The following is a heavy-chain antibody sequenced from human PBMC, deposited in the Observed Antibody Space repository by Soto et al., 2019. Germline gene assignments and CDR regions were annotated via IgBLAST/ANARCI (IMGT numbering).Heavy chain of an antibody. J-gene: IGHJ4*02. CDR1: GGSLSGYY. CDR3: ACTPFSSSGPNLGQFAY. V-gene: IGHV4-59*08. D-gene: IGHD3-22*01. Sequence: QVQVQESGPGLVKPSETLSLNCSVSGGSLSGYYWSWIRQPPGKGLEWIGYVYYSGNTKYNPSLKSRVTISVDRPENQFSLRLSSVTASDTAVYFCACTPFSSSGPNLGQFAYGGQGAQVTVSS. CDR2: VYYSGNT.